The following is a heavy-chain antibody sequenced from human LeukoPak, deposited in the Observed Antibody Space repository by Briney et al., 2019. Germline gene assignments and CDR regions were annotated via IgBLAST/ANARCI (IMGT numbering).Heavy chain of an antibody. Sequence: GGSLRLSCAASGFTFSNSDMHWVRQAPGKGLEYVSAITYNGDRTYYANSVKGRFTISRDNSKNTLYLQMGSLRAEDMAVYYCATNSGGWYRFGGQGTMVTVSA. CDR3: ATNSGGWYRF. J-gene: IGHJ3*01. CDR1: GFTFSNSD. V-gene: IGHV3-64*01. D-gene: IGHD6-13*01. CDR2: ITYNGDRT.